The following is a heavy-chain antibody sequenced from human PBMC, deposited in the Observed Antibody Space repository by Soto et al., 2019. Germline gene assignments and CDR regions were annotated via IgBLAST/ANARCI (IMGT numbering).Heavy chain of an antibody. J-gene: IGHJ5*02. CDR2: INPNSGGT. Sequence: ASVKVSCKASGYTFTGYYMHWVRQAPGQGLEGMGWINPNSGGTNYAQKFQGWVTMTRDTSISTAYMELSRLRSDDTAVYYCARSYCSSTSCYTYNWFDPWGQGTLVTVSS. CDR3: ARSYCSSTSCYTYNWFDP. D-gene: IGHD2-2*01. V-gene: IGHV1-2*04. CDR1: GYTFTGYY.